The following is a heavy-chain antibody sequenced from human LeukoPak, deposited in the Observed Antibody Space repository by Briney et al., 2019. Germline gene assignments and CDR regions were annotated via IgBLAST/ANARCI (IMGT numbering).Heavy chain of an antibody. J-gene: IGHJ4*02. CDR2: ISSSSSYI. CDR1: GFTFSSND. V-gene: IGHV3-21*01. CDR3: ARRYSYGPGYYFDY. Sequence: PGGSLRLSCTGSGFTFSSNDMNWVRQAPGKGLEWVSSISSSSSYIYYADSVKGRFTISRDNAKNSLYLQMNSLRAEDTAVYYCARRYSYGPGYYFDYWGQGTLVTVSS. D-gene: IGHD5-18*01.